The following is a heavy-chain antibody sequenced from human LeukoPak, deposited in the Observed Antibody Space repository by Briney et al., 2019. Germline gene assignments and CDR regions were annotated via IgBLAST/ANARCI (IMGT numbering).Heavy chain of an antibody. J-gene: IGHJ4*02. Sequence: VASVKVSCKASGGTFSSYAISWVRQAPGQGLEWMGGIIPIFGTANYAQKFQGRVTITADESTSTAHMELSSLRSEDTAVYYCASSYHPVTTTAQFDYWGQGTLVTVSS. CDR3: ASSYHPVTTTAQFDY. CDR1: GGTFSSYA. CDR2: IIPIFGTA. V-gene: IGHV1-69*13. D-gene: IGHD4-17*01.